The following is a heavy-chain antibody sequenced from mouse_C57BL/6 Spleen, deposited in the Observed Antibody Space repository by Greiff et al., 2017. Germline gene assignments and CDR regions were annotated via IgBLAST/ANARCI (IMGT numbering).Heavy chain of an antibody. V-gene: IGHV5-17*01. CDR2: ISSGSSTI. D-gene: IGHD3-2*02. Sequence: EVKLVESGGGLVKPGGSLKLSCAASGFTFSDYGMHWVRQAPEKGLEWVAYISSGSSTIYYADTVKGRFTLSRDNAKNTLFLQMTSRRSADTDMYDCALDNQDYFDYWGQGTTLTVSS. CDR3: ALDNQDYFDY. J-gene: IGHJ2*01. CDR1: GFTFSDYG.